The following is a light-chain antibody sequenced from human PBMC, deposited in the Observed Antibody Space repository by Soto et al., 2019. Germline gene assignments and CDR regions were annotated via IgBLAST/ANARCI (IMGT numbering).Light chain of an antibody. CDR3: QQYDDLPT. CDR2: DAS. CDR1: HDIRNY. V-gene: IGKV1-33*01. Sequence: DIQMTQSPSSLSASVGDRVTITCQASHDIRNYLIWYQHKPGKAPKLLIYDASNLETGVPSRFSGSGSGTDFTFTISSLQPEDIATYSCQQYDDLPTFGGGTKVEI. J-gene: IGKJ4*01.